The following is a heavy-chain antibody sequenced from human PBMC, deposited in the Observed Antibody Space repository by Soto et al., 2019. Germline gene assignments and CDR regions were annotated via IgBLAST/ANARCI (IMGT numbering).Heavy chain of an antibody. Sequence: QITLKESGPTLVKPTQTLTLTCTFSGFSLSTTEEGVGWIRQPPGKAPEWLALIDWDDDKRYSPSLKTRLTITKDTSKNQVVLTVTNVDPVDTATYYCAHGSCFGADCYPNPYFDFWGQGILVTVSS. J-gene: IGHJ4*02. V-gene: IGHV2-5*02. CDR2: IDWDDDK. CDR1: GFSLSTTEEG. D-gene: IGHD2-21*02. CDR3: AHGSCFGADCYPNPYFDF.